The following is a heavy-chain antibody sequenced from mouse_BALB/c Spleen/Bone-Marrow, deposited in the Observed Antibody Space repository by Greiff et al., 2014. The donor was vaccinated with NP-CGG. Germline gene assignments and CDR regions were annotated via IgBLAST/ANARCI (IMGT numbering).Heavy chain of an antibody. CDR3: SYDYFDY. CDR1: GYTFTDYY. CDR2: VNPYNGGT. Sequence: VQLKESGPELVKPGASVKMSCKASGYTFTDYYMDWVKQSHGESFEWIGRVNPYNGGTSYNQKFKGEATLTVDKSSSTAYMELNSLTSEDSAVYYCSYDYFDYWGQGTTLTVSS. V-gene: IGHV1-19*01. J-gene: IGHJ2*01. D-gene: IGHD1-1*01.